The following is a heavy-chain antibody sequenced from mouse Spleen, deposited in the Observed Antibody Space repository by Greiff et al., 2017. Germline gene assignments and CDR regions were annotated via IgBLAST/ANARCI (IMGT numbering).Heavy chain of an antibody. CDR3: ARGDGYPLFAY. CDR2: ISYDGSN. CDR1: GYSITSGYY. J-gene: IGHJ3*01. Sequence: EVQLVESGPGLVKPSQSLSLTCSVTGYSITSGYYWNWIRQFPGNKLEWMGYISYDGSNNYNPSLKNRISITRDTSKNQFFLKLNSVTTEDTATYYCARGDGYPLFAYWGQGTLVTVSA. D-gene: IGHD2-3*01. V-gene: IGHV3-6*01.